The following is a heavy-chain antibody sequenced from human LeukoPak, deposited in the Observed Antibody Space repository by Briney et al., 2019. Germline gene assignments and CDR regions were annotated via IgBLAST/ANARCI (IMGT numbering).Heavy chain of an antibody. Sequence: SVKVSCKASGGTFTSYAISWVRQAPGQGLEWMGGIIPIFGTANYAQKFQGRVTITTDESTSTAYMELSSLRSEDTAVYYCARDNYAGANWFDPWGQGTLVTVSS. D-gene: IGHD1-7*01. V-gene: IGHV1-69*05. CDR2: IIPIFGTA. CDR3: ARDNYAGANWFDP. CDR1: GGTFTSYA. J-gene: IGHJ5*02.